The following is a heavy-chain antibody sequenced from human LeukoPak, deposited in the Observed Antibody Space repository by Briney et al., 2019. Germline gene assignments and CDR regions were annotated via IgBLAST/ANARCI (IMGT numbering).Heavy chain of an antibody. CDR2: IYPNSGGT. CDR1: RYTFTGYY. V-gene: IGHV1-2*02. Sequence: GASVKVSCKASRYTFTGYYMHWVRQAPGQGLEWMGWIYPNSGGTNYAQKFQGRVTMTRDTSNSTAYMELSRLRSDDTAVYYCARGDLAPTVTKYYYYYYYMDVWGKGTTVTVSS. J-gene: IGHJ6*03. CDR3: ARGDLAPTVTKYYYYYYYMDV. D-gene: IGHD4-17*01.